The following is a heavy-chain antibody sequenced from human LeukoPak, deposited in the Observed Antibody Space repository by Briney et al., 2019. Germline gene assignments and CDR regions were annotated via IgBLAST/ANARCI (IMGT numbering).Heavy chain of an antibody. CDR2: IWYDGSNK. J-gene: IGHJ4*02. CDR1: GFTFSSYG. D-gene: IGHD5-24*01. Sequence: PGGSLRLSCAASGFTFSSYGMHWVRQAPGKGLEWVAVIWYDGSNKYYADSVKGRFTISRDNSKNTLYLQMNSLRAEDTAVYYCARGRFADGYNWGLFDYWGQGTLVTVSS. CDR3: ARGRFADGYNWGLFDY. V-gene: IGHV3-33*01.